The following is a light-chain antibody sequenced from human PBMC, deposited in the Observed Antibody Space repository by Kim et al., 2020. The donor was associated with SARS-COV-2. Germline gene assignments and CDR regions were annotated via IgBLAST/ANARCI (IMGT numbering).Light chain of an antibody. CDR2: GAF. CDR1: QSISTY. V-gene: IGKV1-39*01. Sequence: ASVGDTVTITCRASQSISTYLNWYQQKPGRAPNLLIYGAFGLHSGVPSRFSGSGSGAHFTLTITSLQPDDLATYYCQQTYSPPPTFGQGTKVDIK. CDR3: QQTYSPPPT. J-gene: IGKJ1*01.